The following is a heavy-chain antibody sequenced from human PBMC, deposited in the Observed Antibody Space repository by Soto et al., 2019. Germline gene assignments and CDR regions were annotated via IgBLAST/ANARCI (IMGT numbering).Heavy chain of an antibody. CDR1: DDSINSDNCC. J-gene: IGHJ4*02. V-gene: IGHV4-39*01. CDR2: IYFRANT. D-gene: IGHD3-9*01. Sequence: SETLSLTYTVADDSINSDNCCWGWNSQPPGKDLEGIGSIYFRANTYYNPSLQTRVTISLDKSKSQFSLKLNSVTAAASAVYFCARLEGLATISYYFDFWGQGALVTVSS. CDR3: ARLEGLATISYYFDF.